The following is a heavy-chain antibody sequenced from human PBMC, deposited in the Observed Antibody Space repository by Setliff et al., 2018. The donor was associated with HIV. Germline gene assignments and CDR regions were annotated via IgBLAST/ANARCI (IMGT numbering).Heavy chain of an antibody. CDR1: GVSITNNY. CDR2: IYSSGAT. Sequence: PSETLSLTCSVSGVSITNNYWTWIRQPAGKGLEWIGHIYSSGATNYNPSLKSRVTISVDTSKNQFSLKLSSVTAADTAVYYCARDPSGWYYFDYWGQGTLVTVSS. D-gene: IGHD6-19*01. J-gene: IGHJ4*02. V-gene: IGHV4-4*07. CDR3: ARDPSGWYYFDY.